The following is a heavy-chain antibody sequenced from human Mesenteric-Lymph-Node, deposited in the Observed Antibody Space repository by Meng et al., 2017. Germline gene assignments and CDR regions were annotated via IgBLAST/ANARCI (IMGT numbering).Heavy chain of an antibody. Sequence: QPRVQGSGRGLVKPAEPLFLTCTVSGGSISTPGYHWGWIRQPPGKGLEWIGSIGHAGALYYTPSLKSRVTVSIDTSANQFFLTLTSVTAADTAIYYCVRSSGWVKTGFDPWGQGTLVTVSS. CDR2: IGHAGAL. J-gene: IGHJ5*02. V-gene: IGHV4-39*01. D-gene: IGHD6-19*01. CDR3: VRSSGWVKTGFDP. CDR1: GGSISTPGYH.